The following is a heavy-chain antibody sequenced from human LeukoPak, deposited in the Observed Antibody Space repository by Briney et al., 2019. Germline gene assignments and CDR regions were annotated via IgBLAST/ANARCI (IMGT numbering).Heavy chain of an antibody. CDR1: GYTFTSYG. CDR3: ARLRVGALGAFDI. D-gene: IGHD1-26*01. J-gene: IGHJ3*02. Sequence: GASVKVSCKASGYTFTSYGISWVRQAPGQGLEWMGWISAYNGNTNYAQKLQGRVTMTTDTSTSTAYMEQRSLRYDDTAAYYCARLRVGALGAFDIWGQGTMVTVSS. V-gene: IGHV1-18*01. CDR2: ISAYNGNT.